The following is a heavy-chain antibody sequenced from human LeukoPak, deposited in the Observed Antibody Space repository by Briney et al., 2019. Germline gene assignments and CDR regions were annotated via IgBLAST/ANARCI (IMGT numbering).Heavy chain of an antibody. Sequence: GGSLRLSCAASGFPFSNYAMHWVRQAPGEGLEWVSGINWNGGSTGYADSVKGRFTISRDNAKNSLYLQMNSLRAEDTALYYCARGTLKAAAADFDYWGQGTLVTVSS. D-gene: IGHD6-13*01. CDR1: GFPFSNYA. CDR3: ARGTLKAAAADFDY. J-gene: IGHJ4*02. CDR2: INWNGGST. V-gene: IGHV3-20*04.